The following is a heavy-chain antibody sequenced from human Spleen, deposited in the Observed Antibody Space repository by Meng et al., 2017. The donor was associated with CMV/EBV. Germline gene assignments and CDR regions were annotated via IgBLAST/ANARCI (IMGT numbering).Heavy chain of an antibody. J-gene: IGHJ4*02. V-gene: IGHV4-30-4*08. D-gene: IGHD6-13*01. CDR1: XGSISSGDYY. CDR2: IYYSGST. Sequence: QVQLQESGPGLVKPSXXXXXXCXVHXGSISSGDYYWSWIRQPPGKGLEWIGYIYYSGSTYYNPSLKSRVTISVDTSKNQFSLKLSSVTAADTAVYYCARGPNQYVYSSSWFQVWGQGTLVTVSS. CDR3: ARGPNQYVYSSSWFQV.